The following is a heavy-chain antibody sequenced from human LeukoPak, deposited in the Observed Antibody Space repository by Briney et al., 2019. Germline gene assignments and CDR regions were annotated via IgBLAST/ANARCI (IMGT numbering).Heavy chain of an antibody. CDR2: INSDVSST. Sequence: GGSLRLSCAPYGLSSSSYWMHWVRPPPGNWLVWVSRINSDVSSTSYADSVKGPFTISTDNATNTLCMQMNRLRAKHTSIYFRAHYYSSSYHVFDMGGEGTRVTVS. CDR3: AHYYSSSYHVFDM. J-gene: IGHJ3*02. D-gene: IGHD3-22*01. CDR1: GLSSSSYW. V-gene: IGHV3-74*01.